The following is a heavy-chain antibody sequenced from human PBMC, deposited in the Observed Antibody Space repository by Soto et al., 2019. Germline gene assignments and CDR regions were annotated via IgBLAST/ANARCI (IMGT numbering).Heavy chain of an antibody. D-gene: IGHD5-12*01. J-gene: IGHJ4*02. CDR2: IYWDDDK. CDR3: AHTLVDIVAPVLIDY. V-gene: IGHV2-5*02. Sequence: SGPTLVNPTQTLTLTCTFSGFSLSTSGVGVGWIRQPPGKALEWLALIYWDDDKRYSPSLKSRLAITKDTSKNQVVLTVTNMDPVDTATYYCAHTLVDIVAPVLIDYWGQGTLVTVSS. CDR1: GFSLSTSGVG.